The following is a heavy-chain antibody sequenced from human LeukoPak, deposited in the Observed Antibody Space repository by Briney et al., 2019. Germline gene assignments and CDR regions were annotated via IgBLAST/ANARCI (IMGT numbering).Heavy chain of an antibody. V-gene: IGHV1-24*01. CDR1: GYTVTELS. CDR3: ARPGVRWTENYFDY. J-gene: IGHJ4*02. Sequence: ASVKVSCKVSGYTVTELSMHWVRQSPGKGLEWMGGFHPEDGETIYAQKFQGRVTMTEDTSTDTAYMELSSLRSEDTAVYYCARPGVRWTENYFDYWGQGTLVTVSS. D-gene: IGHD2-15*01. CDR2: FHPEDGET.